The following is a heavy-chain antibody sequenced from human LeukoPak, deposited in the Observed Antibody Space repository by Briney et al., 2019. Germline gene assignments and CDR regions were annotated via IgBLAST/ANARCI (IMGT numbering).Heavy chain of an antibody. CDR3: ARALGVNPIRLLWFGELYPDFDY. Sequence: PGGSLRLSCAASGFTVSSNYMSWVRQAPGKGLEWVSSISSSSSYIYYADSVKGRFTISRDNAKNSLYLQMNSLRAEDTAVYYCARALGVNPIRLLWFGELYPDFDYWGQGTLVTVSS. V-gene: IGHV3-21*01. CDR1: GFTVSSNY. CDR2: ISSSSSYI. D-gene: IGHD3-10*01. J-gene: IGHJ4*02.